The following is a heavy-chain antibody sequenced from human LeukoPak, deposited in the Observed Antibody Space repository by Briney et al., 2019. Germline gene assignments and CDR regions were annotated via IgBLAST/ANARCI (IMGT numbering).Heavy chain of an antibody. V-gene: IGHV4-39*07. Sequence: SETLSLTCTVSGGSISSSSYYWGWIRQPPGKGLEWIVSIYYSGSTYYNPSLKSRVTISVDTSKNQFSLKLSSVTAADTAVYYGARAGYYGSGSLYYYYYYMDVWGKGTTVTISS. D-gene: IGHD3-10*01. J-gene: IGHJ6*03. CDR1: GGSISSSSYY. CDR2: IYYSGST. CDR3: ARAGYYGSGSLYYYYYYMDV.